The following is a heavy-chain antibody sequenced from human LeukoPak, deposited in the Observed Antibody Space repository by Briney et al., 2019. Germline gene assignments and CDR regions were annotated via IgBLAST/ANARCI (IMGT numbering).Heavy chain of an antibody. CDR2: ISAYNGNT. Sequence: GASVKVSCKASGYTFTSYGISWVRQAPGQGLKWMGWISAYNGNTNYAQKLQGRVTMTTDTSTSTAYMELRSLRSDDTAVYYCARDIVVVPAATSGSWFDPWGQGTLVTVSS. J-gene: IGHJ5*02. CDR3: ARDIVVVPAATSGSWFDP. CDR1: GYTFTSYG. D-gene: IGHD2-2*01. V-gene: IGHV1-18*01.